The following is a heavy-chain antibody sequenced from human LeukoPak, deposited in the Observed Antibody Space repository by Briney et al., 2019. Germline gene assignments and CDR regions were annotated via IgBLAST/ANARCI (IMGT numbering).Heavy chain of an antibody. D-gene: IGHD2-2*01. Sequence: PSETLSLTCAVYGGSFSGYYWSWIRQPPGKGLEWIGYIYYSGSTYYNPSLKSRVTISVDTSKNQFSLKLSSVTAADTAVYYCARDRTPVPAHENYYYYGMDVWGQGTTVTVSS. CDR1: GGSFSGYY. V-gene: IGHV4-30-4*01. J-gene: IGHJ6*02. CDR2: IYYSGST. CDR3: ARDRTPVPAHENYYYYGMDV.